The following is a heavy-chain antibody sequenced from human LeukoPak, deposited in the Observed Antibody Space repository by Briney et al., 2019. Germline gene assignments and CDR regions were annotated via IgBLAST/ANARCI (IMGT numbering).Heavy chain of an antibody. CDR3: ARARYSDY. CDR1: GFTFSSYW. V-gene: IGHV3-7*01. Sequence: GGSLRLSCTASGFTFSSYWMTWVRQAPGKGLEWVANIKQDGSEKYYVDSVKGRFTISRDNAKKSLYLQMNSLRAEDTAVYYYARARYSDYWGQGTLVTVSS. J-gene: IGHJ4*02. D-gene: IGHD3-9*01. CDR2: IKQDGSEK.